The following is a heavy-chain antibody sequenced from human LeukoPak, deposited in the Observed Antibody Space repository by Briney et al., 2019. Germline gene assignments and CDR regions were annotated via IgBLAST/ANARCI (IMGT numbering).Heavy chain of an antibody. V-gene: IGHV4-59*01. CDR2: IKYSGST. Sequence: SETLSLTCTVPGGSISSYYWSWIRQPPGKGLEWIGYIKYSGSTNYNPSLKSRVTISVDTSKNQVSLKLSSVTAADTAVYYCARGANSNHPGLDNWGQGTLVTVSS. CDR3: ARGANSNHPGLDN. J-gene: IGHJ4*02. D-gene: IGHD4-11*01. CDR1: GGSISSYY.